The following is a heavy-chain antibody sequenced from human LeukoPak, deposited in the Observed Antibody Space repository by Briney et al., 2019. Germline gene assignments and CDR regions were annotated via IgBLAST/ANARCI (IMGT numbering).Heavy chain of an antibody. V-gene: IGHV1-69*13. CDR2: IIPIFGTA. J-gene: IGHJ4*02. Sequence: GASVKVSCKASGGTFSSYAISWVRQAPGQGLEWMGGIIPIFGTANYAQKFQGRVTITADESTSTAYMELSSLRSEDTAVYYCASGEVGFGNAFDYWGQGALVTVSS. CDR3: ASGEVGFGNAFDY. D-gene: IGHD3-10*01. CDR1: GGTFSSYA.